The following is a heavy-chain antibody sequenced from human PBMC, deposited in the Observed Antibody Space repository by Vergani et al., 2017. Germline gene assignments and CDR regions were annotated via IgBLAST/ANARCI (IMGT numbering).Heavy chain of an antibody. CDR3: ARGSGSSGVSWFDP. V-gene: IGHV4-34*01. CDR1: GGSFSGSY. D-gene: IGHD6-25*01. J-gene: IGHJ5*02. Sequence: QVQLQEWGAGLLKPSETLSLTCAVYGGSFSGSYWSWIRQPPGKGLEWIGEINHSGRTNYNLSLKSRITISADTSKNQFSLKLSSVTAADTAIDYCARGSGSSGVSWFDPWGQGTLVTVSS. CDR2: INHSGRT.